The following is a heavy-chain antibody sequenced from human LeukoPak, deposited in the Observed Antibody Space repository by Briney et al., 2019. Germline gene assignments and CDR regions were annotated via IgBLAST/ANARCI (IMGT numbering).Heavy chain of an antibody. D-gene: IGHD3-3*02. CDR1: GYPFWQYS. J-gene: IGHJ3*02. V-gene: IGHV1-18*01. CDR3: ARDYILPLETDNGDGFAI. Sequence: ASVKVSCTASGYPFWQYSISWVRQAPGKGFEWIGWVSPSHTTRVYAQEFQGRVTMTADTNTNTVSMELRSLRFDDTAVYFCARDYILPLETDNGDGFAIWGQGTVVTVS. CDR2: VSPSHTTR.